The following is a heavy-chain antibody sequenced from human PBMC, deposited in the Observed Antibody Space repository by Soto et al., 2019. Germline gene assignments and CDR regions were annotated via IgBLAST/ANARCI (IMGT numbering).Heavy chain of an antibody. CDR1: GGTFSSYA. J-gene: IGHJ3*02. CDR3: ARGLLEGNPI. D-gene: IGHD3-3*01. V-gene: IGHV1-69*13. Sequence: ASEKVSCKASGGTFSSYAISWVRQAPGQGLEWMGGIIPIFGTANYAQKFQGRVTITADESTSTAYMELSSLRSEDTAVYYCARGLLEGNPIWGQGTMVTVSS. CDR2: IIPIFGTA.